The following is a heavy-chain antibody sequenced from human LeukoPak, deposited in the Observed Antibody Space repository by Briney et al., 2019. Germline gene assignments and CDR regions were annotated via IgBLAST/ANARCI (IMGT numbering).Heavy chain of an antibody. CDR1: GFTFSSYS. V-gene: IGHV3-48*01. D-gene: IGHD2/OR15-2a*01. Sequence: GGSLRLSCAASGFTFSSYSMNWVRQAPGKGLEWVSYISSSSSTIYYADSVKGRFTISRDNAKNSLYLQMNSLRAEDTAVYYCARSRFSTGGAFDIWGQGTMVTVS. CDR2: ISSSSSTI. J-gene: IGHJ3*02. CDR3: ARSRFSTGGAFDI.